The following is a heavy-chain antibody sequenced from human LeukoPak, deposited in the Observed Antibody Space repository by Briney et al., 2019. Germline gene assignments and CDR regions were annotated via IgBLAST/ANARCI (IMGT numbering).Heavy chain of an antibody. D-gene: IGHD1-14*01. CDR3: ARVSLIGILKD. Sequence: SETLSLTCAVYGGSFSGYYWSWIRQPPGKGLEWIGEINHSGSTNYNPSLKSRVTISVDTSKNQFSLKLSSVTAADTAVYYCARVSLIGILKDWGQGTLVTVSS. J-gene: IGHJ4*02. V-gene: IGHV4-34*01. CDR1: GGSFSGYY. CDR2: INHSGST.